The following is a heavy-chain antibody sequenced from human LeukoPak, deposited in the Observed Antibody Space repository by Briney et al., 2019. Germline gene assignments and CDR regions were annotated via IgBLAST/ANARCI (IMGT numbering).Heavy chain of an antibody. D-gene: IGHD1-26*01. Sequence: PGGSLRLSCAASELSVSDNYMSWVRRAPGKGLEWVSILYSGGNTYYTDSVKGRFTISRDTSKNTLYLQMNSLRADDTAVYYCVRTQPRSRLLDRWGQGTLVTVSS. CDR3: VRTQPRSRLLDR. CDR2: LYSGGNT. V-gene: IGHV3-53*01. CDR1: ELSVSDNY. J-gene: IGHJ5*02.